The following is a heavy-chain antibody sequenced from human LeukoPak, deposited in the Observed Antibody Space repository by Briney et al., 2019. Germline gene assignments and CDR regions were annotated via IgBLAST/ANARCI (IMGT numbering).Heavy chain of an antibody. CDR1: GFTFSNYA. CDR2: IWYDGSNK. J-gene: IGHJ6*02. V-gene: IGHV3-33*08. CDR3: AREKDKHYYYYGMDV. Sequence: GGSLRLSCAASGFTFSNYAMTWAPQAPGKGREGGAVIWYDGSNKYYADSVKGRFTISRDNSKNTLYLQMNSLRAEDTAVYYCAREKDKHYYYYGMDVWGQGTTVTVSS.